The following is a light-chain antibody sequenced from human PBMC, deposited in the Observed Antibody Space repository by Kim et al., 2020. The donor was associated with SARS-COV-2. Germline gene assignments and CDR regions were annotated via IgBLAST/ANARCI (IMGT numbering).Light chain of an antibody. Sequence: ASVGARVTITCRASQTLRTYLNWYQQKPGRAPKFLIYDASSLQSGVPSSFSGSGSGTDFTLTISSLQPEDFATYYCQQSYNNPPTFGQGTKVDIK. CDR2: DAS. CDR1: QTLRTY. CDR3: QQSYNNPPT. V-gene: IGKV1-39*01. J-gene: IGKJ1*01.